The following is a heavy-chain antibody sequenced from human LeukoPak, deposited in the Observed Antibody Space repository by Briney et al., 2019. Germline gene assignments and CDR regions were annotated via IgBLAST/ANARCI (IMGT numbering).Heavy chain of an antibody. Sequence: GGSLRLSCAASGFTFSDHYMDWVRQAPGKGLEWVSVMYRGGGTYYADSVKGRFTISRDNSKNTPYLQMNSLRAEDTAVYYCARDSDGRSSSDAFDIWGQGTMVTVSS. CDR2: MYRGGGT. J-gene: IGHJ3*02. CDR1: GFTFSDHY. V-gene: IGHV3-66*02. D-gene: IGHD1-26*01. CDR3: ARDSDGRSSSDAFDI.